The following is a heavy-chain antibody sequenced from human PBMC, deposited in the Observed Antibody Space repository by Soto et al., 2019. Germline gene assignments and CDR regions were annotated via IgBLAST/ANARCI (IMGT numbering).Heavy chain of an antibody. D-gene: IGHD6-19*01. V-gene: IGHV4-39*01. CDR3: TRLPRTTVAGTGADY. J-gene: IGHJ4*02. CDR2: INSGGRT. Sequence: QLQLQESGPGMVKPSETLSLTCTVSGVSIGSSDYYWGWIRQSPGRGLDWIASINSGGRTFYNPALKRRVNIFADTSKNQFCLRLSSVTATDTAVYFCTRLPRTTVAGTGADYWGQGTLVTVSS. CDR1: GVSIGSSDYY.